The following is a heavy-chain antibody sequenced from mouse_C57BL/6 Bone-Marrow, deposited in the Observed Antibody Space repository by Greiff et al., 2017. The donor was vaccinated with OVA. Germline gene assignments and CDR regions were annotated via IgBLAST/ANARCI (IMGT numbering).Heavy chain of an antibody. J-gene: IGHJ3*01. V-gene: IGHV5-6*01. D-gene: IGHD1-1*01. Sequence: EVMLVESGGDLVKPGGSLKLSCAASGFTFSSYGMSWVRQTPDKRLEWVATISSGGSYTYYSDSVMGRFTISRDNAKYTLYLQMSSLKSEETAMYYCARHRYGSSSSFAYWGQGTLVTVSA. CDR3: ARHRYGSSSSFAY. CDR2: ISSGGSYT. CDR1: GFTFSSYG.